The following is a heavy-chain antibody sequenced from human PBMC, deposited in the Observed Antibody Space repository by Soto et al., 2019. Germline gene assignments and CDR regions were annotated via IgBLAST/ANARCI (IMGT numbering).Heavy chain of an antibody. Sequence: EVPVVESGGGLIQPGGSLSLSCVVSGFTVSSTNYMSWVRQAPGKGLEWVSVIYSGGTTFYADSVKGRFTISRDNSKNTLYLQMNSLRAEDTAVYYCHGYGYWGQGTLVTVSS. J-gene: IGHJ4*02. CDR2: IYSGGTT. D-gene: IGHD5-12*01. V-gene: IGHV3-53*01. CDR1: GFTVSSTNY. CDR3: HGYGY.